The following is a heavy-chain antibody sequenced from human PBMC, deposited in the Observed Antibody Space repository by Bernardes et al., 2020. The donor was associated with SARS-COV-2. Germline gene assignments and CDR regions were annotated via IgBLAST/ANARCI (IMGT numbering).Heavy chain of an antibody. V-gene: IGHV4-31*03. Sequence: SETLSLTCTVSGDSLSSGGFYWSWIRQHQGKGLEWIGHMHYSGSSYYNPSLKSRITISVDTSQNQFSLKLISVTAADTAVYYCARVPIDFDSSSYYFDYWGQGTLVTVSS. CDR2: MHYSGSS. J-gene: IGHJ4*02. D-gene: IGHD3-22*01. CDR1: GDSLSSGGFY. CDR3: ARVPIDFDSSSYYFDY.